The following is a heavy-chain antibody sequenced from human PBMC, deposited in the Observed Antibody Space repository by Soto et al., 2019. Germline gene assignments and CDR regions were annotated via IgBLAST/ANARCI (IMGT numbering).Heavy chain of an antibody. V-gene: IGHV1-18*01. CDR1: GFTFSNYG. D-gene: IGHD3-9*01. CDR2: ISAYNGNT. J-gene: IGHJ5*02. Sequence: GASVKVSCKASGFTFSNYGITWLRQVPGQRLEWMGWISAYNGNTVHAQEYQGRLTMTTDTSTSTAYMELRSLRPDDTAVYYCARPQNDILTDSYTNYFDPWGQGTLVTVSS. CDR3: ARPQNDILTDSYTNYFDP.